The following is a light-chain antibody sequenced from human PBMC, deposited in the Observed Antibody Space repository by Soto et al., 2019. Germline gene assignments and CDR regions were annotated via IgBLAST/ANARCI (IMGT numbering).Light chain of an antibody. CDR3: NSYTDSSTVV. V-gene: IGLV2-14*01. CDR2: EVS. CDR1: SSDVGGYTY. Sequence: QSALTQPASVSGSPGQSITISCTGTSSDVGGYTYVSWYQHYPGKAPKLMIYEVSNRPSGVSNRVSGSKSANTASLTISGLQADDEADYYCNSYTDSSTVVFGGGTQLTVL. J-gene: IGLJ2*01.